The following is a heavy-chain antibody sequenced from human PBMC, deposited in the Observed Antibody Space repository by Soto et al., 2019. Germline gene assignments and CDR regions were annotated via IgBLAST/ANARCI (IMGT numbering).Heavy chain of an antibody. J-gene: IGHJ4*02. D-gene: IGHD3-22*01. V-gene: IGHV3-30*03. CDR1: GFTVSNYG. Sequence: VQLVESGGGVVQPGRSLRLTCAASGFTVSNYGMHWVRQAPGKGLEWVAVMSYDEGSKYYADSVKGRFTISRDNSKNTRYLQMDSPTSEDTAMYYCARVEMATIWLLDYWGQGTRVTVSA. CDR2: MSYDEGSK. CDR3: ARVEMATIWLLDY.